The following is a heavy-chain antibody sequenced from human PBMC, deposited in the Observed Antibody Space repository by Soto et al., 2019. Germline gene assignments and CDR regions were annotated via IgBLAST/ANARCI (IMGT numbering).Heavy chain of an antibody. CDR2: IYYSGST. CDR1: GGSISSGSYH. CDR3: ARGGGGGVDY. V-gene: IGHV4-31*03. D-gene: IGHD1-26*01. J-gene: IGHJ4*02. Sequence: PSETLSLTCTVSGGSISSGSYHWSWIRQHPGKGLEWIGYIYYSGSTYYNPSLKSRVTISVDTSKNQYSLKLSSVTAADTAVYYCARGGGGGVDYWGQGTLVTVSS.